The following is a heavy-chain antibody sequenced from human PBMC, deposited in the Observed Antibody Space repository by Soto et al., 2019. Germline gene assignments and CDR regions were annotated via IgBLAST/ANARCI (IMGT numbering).Heavy chain of an antibody. Sequence: GGSLRLSCAASGLIFSSYDMSWVRQAPGKGLEWVSVISGSGGSTYYADSVKGRFTISRDNSKKTLYLQMNSLRAEDTAVYYCAKALKWNYLYYFAYWGQGPLVTVSS. D-gene: IGHD1-7*01. CDR1: GLIFSSYD. V-gene: IGHV3-23*01. CDR2: ISGSGGST. CDR3: AKALKWNYLYYFAY. J-gene: IGHJ4*02.